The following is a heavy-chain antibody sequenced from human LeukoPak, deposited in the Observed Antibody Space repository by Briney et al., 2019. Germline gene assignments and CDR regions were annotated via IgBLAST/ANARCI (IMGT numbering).Heavy chain of an antibody. V-gene: IGHV1-46*02. J-gene: IGHJ3*02. Sequence: VASVKISCKASTYIFNKYYIHWVRQASGRGLEWMGIINPTSGRTSYAQNFQARVTMTRDMSTNTMYLDLSSLKSDDTAVYYCASGGEFRGSAFDIWGQGTTVIVSS. CDR2: INPTSGRT. CDR3: ASGGEFRGSAFDI. CDR1: TYIFNKYY. D-gene: IGHD3-10*01.